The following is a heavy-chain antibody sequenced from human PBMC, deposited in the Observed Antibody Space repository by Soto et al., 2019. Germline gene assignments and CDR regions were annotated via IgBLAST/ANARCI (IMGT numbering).Heavy chain of an antibody. CDR2: IWYDGSNK. CDR3: ARAGLSVIR. CDR1: VFTFSIYG. D-gene: IGHD3-22*01. Sequence: WGSLLVSCAASVFTFSIYGMHWVRQAPGKGLEWVAVIWYDGSNKYYADSVKGRFTISRDNSKNTLYLQMNSLRAEDTAVYYCARAGLSVIRWGQGTMVTVSS. V-gene: IGHV3-33*01. J-gene: IGHJ4*02.